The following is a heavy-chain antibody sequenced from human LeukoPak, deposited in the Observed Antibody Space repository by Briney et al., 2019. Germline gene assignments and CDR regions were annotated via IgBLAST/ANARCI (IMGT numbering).Heavy chain of an antibody. D-gene: IGHD5-24*01. CDR2: VSGSGGFT. Sequence: GGSLRLSCAASGFTFSSYAMSWVRQAPGKGLEWVSAVSGSGGFTYYADSVKGRFTISRDNSKNTLYLQMNSLRAEDTAVYYCAKGDGYNYNYFDFWGQGTQVTVSS. CDR3: AKGDGYNYNYFDF. V-gene: IGHV3-23*01. J-gene: IGHJ4*02. CDR1: GFTFSSYA.